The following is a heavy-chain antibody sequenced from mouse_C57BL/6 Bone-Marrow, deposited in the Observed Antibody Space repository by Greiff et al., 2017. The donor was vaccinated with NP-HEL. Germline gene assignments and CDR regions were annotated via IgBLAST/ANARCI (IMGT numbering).Heavy chain of an antibody. D-gene: IGHD2-4*01. CDR2: IDPNSGGT. Sequence: VQLQQPGASVKLSCKASGYTFTSYWMHWVKQRPGRGLEWIGRIDPNSGGTKYNEKFKSKATLTVDKPSSTAYMQLSSLTSEDSAVYYCAREGDLYYDYDKDAMDYWGQGTSVTVSS. V-gene: IGHV1-72*01. J-gene: IGHJ4*01. CDR1: GYTFTSYW. CDR3: AREGDLYYDYDKDAMDY.